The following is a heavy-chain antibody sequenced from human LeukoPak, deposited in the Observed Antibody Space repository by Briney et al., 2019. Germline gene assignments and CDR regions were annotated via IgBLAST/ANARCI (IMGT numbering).Heavy chain of an antibody. CDR1: GYTFTSYY. CDR3: ATGGYTVRGYYDSSGVWFDP. Sequence: GASVKVSCKASGYTFTSYYIHWVRQAPGKGLEWMGGFDPEDGETIYAQKFQGRVTMTEDTSTDTAYMELSSLRSEDTAVYYCATGGYTVRGYYDSSGVWFDPWGQGTLVTVSS. J-gene: IGHJ5*02. V-gene: IGHV1-24*01. CDR2: FDPEDGET. D-gene: IGHD3-22*01.